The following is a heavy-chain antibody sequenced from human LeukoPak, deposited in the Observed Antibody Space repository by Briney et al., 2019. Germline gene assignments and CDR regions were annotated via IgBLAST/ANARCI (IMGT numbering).Heavy chain of an antibody. Sequence: GGSLRLSCAASGFTFSSYAMHWVRQAPGKGLEWVAVISYDGGNKYYADSVKGRFTISRDNSKNTLYLQMNSLRAEDTAVYYCARDHAASITIFGVDPLNWFDPWGQGTLVTVSS. CDR2: ISYDGGNK. CDR3: ARDHAASITIFGVDPLNWFDP. V-gene: IGHV3-30-3*01. D-gene: IGHD3-3*01. CDR1: GFTFSSYA. J-gene: IGHJ5*02.